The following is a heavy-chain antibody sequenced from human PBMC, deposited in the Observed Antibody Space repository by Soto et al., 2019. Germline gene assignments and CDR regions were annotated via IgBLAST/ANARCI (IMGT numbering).Heavy chain of an antibody. Sequence: GGSLRLSCAASGFTFSSYSMNWVRRAPGKGLEWVSSISSSSSYIYYADSVKGRFTISRDNAKNSLYLQMNSLRAEDTAVYYCARDRNTAMVDYWGQGTLVTVSS. CDR1: GFTFSSYS. CDR2: ISSSSSYI. V-gene: IGHV3-21*01. CDR3: ARDRNTAMVDY. J-gene: IGHJ4*02. D-gene: IGHD5-18*01.